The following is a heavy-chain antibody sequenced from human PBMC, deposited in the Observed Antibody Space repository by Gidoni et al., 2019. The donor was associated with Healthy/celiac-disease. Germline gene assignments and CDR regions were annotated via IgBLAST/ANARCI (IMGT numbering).Heavy chain of an antibody. V-gene: IGHV1-69*01. CDR3: ARAGLGELLSY. CDR2: IIHIFGTA. J-gene: IGHJ4*02. D-gene: IGHD3-10*01. Sequence: QFQLVPSGAEVKKPGSSVQVSCKASGGPFSSYAISWVRQAPGQGLEGMGGIIHIFGTANYAQKFQGRVTITADEATRTAYMELSSLRSEETAVYYCARAGLGELLSYGGQGTLVTVSS. CDR1: GGPFSSYA.